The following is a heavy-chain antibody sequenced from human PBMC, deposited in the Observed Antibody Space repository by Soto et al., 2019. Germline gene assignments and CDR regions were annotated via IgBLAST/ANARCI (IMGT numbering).Heavy chain of an antibody. CDR1: GFTFSRYG. D-gene: IGHD1-26*01. CDR3: AREGAYSAFDY. Sequence: PGGSLRLSCAASGFTFSRYGMHWVRQAPGKGLEWVALVYYDGTNKYYADSVKGRFTISRDNSKNRLYLQMTSLRAEDTAVYFCAREGAYSAFDYWGQGTLVTVSS. CDR2: VYYDGTNK. J-gene: IGHJ4*02. V-gene: IGHV3-33*01.